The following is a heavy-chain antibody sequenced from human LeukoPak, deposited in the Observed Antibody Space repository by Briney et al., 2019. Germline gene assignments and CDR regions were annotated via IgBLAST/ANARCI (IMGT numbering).Heavy chain of an antibody. CDR2: IYYSGST. Sequence: PSETLSLTCTVSGGSISSYYWSWIRQPPGKGLEWIGYIYYSGSTNYNPSLKSRATISVDTSKNQFSLKLSSVTAADTAVYYRAGTVSNFYYYGMAVWGQGTTVTVSS. J-gene: IGHJ6*02. V-gene: IGHV4-59*08. D-gene: IGHD4-17*01. CDR3: AGTVSNFYYYGMAV. CDR1: GGSISSYY.